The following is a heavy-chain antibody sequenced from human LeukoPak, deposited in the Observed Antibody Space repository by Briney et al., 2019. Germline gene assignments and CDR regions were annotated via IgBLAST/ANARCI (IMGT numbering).Heavy chain of an antibody. CDR2: IYYSGST. J-gene: IGHJ4*02. CDR3: ARIDYYDSSGEAYYFDY. D-gene: IGHD3-22*01. Sequence: PSETLSLTCTVSGGSISSYYWSWIRQPPGKGLEWIGYIYYSGSTNFNPSLKSRVTISADMSNNLFSLKLSSVTAADTAVYYCARIDYYDSSGEAYYFDYWGQGTLVTVSS. V-gene: IGHV4-59*08. CDR1: GGSISSYY.